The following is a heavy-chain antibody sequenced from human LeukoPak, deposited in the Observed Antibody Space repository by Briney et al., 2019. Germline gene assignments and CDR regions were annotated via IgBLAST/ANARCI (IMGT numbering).Heavy chain of an antibody. CDR2: ISGSGGFT. J-gene: IGHJ4*02. Sequence: GGSLRLSCAASGFTFSSHAMSWVRQAPGKGLEWVSVISGSGGFTYYADSVKGRFTISRDNSKNTLYLQMNSLRAEDTAVYYCAKTECGGDCYFNKYYFDYWGQGILVTVSS. CDR3: AKTECGGDCYFNKYYFDY. CDR1: GFTFSSHA. D-gene: IGHD2-21*01. V-gene: IGHV3-23*01.